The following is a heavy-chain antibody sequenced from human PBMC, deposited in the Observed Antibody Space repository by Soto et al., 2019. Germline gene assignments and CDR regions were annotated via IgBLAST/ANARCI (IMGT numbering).Heavy chain of an antibody. V-gene: IGHV3-7*03. D-gene: IGHD1-1*01. CDR3: ATVKYNFLVYYGLDL. Sequence: RECXRLACVPGGFTWGTYWVRWVRQSQGKGLEWVANINQDGSDKFHVDSVKGRFTISRDNARNSLFLHMKSLRAEDTATYFCATVKYNFLVYYGLDLWGQGTTVTVSS. CDR1: GFTWGTYW. J-gene: IGHJ6*02. CDR2: INQDGSDK.